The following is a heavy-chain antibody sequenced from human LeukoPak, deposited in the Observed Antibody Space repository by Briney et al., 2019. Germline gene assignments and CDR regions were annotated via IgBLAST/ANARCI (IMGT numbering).Heavy chain of an antibody. V-gene: IGHV3-9*01. J-gene: IGHJ4*02. D-gene: IGHD6-13*01. CDR3: AELGAAAGSLGY. CDR2: ISWNSGSI. CDR1: GFTFDDYA. Sequence: GRSLRLSCAASGFTFDDYAMHWVRQAPGKGLEWVSGISWNSGSIGYADSVKGRFTISRDNAKNSLYLQMNSLRAEDTALYYCAELGAAAGSLGYWGQGTLVTVSS.